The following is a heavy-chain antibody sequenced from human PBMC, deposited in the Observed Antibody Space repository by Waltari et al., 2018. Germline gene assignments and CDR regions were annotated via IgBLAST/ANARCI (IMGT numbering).Heavy chain of an antibody. CDR2: INPSGGST. CDR1: GYTFTSYY. CDR3: ARDRLGDIPFDY. Sequence: QVQLVQSGAEVKKPGASVKVSCKASGYTFTSYYMHWMRQAPGQGLEWMGIINPSGGSTSYAQKFQGRVTMTRDTSTSTVYMELSSLRSEDTAVYYCARDRLGDIPFDYWGQGTLVTVSS. D-gene: IGHD2-15*01. J-gene: IGHJ4*02. V-gene: IGHV1-46*01.